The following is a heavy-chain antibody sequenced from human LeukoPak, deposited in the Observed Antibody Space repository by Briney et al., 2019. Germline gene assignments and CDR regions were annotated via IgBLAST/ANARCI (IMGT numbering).Heavy chain of an antibody. CDR3: ARLSLSYYDYVWGDYFDY. J-gene: IGHJ4*02. Sequence: GASVKVSCKASGGTFSSYAISWVRQAPGQGLEWMGGIIPIFGTANYAQKFQGRVTITADESTSTAYMELSSLRSEDTAVYYCARLSLSYYDYVWGDYFDYWGQGTLVTVYS. CDR2: IIPIFGTA. CDR1: GGTFSSYA. D-gene: IGHD3-16*01. V-gene: IGHV1-69*13.